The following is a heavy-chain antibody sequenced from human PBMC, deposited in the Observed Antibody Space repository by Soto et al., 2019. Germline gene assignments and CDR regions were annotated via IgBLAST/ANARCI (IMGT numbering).Heavy chain of an antibody. V-gene: IGHV2-5*01. Sequence: QITLKESGPTLVKPTQTLTLTCTFSGFSLSTSGVGVGWIRQPPGKALEWLALIYWNDDKRYSPSLQSRLTITQDTSKDQVVLTMVNMDPLDTATYYCAPSLLWCGELVIPVGGWFGPWGQGTLVTVSS. J-gene: IGHJ5*02. D-gene: IGHD3-10*01. CDR2: IYWNDDK. CDR1: GFSLSTSGVG. CDR3: APSLLWCGELVIPVGGWFGP.